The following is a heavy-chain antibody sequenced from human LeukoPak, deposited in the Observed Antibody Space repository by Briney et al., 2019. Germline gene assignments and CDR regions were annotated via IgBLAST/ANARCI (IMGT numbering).Heavy chain of an antibody. J-gene: IGHJ4*02. D-gene: IGHD3-10*01. CDR1: GFTFRNHG. Sequence: GGSLRLSCAASGFTFRNHGMHWVRQAPGKGLEWLAVIWYDGSEKYYADSVQGRFTVSRDNSKNALYLQLNSLGAEDTAVYYCARDRNFTAYYFDFWGQGALVTVSS. V-gene: IGHV3-33*01. CDR2: IWYDGSEK. CDR3: ARDRNFTAYYFDF.